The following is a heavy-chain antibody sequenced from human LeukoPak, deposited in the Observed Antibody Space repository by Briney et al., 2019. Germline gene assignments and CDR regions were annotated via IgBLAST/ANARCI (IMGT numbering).Heavy chain of an antibody. CDR1: GFTFSSYA. Sequence: GRSLRLSCAASGFTFSSYAMHWVRQAPGKGLEWVSYISSSGSTIYYADSVKGRFTISRDNSKNTLYLQMNSLRAEDTAVYYCAKGEYGDYWSADAFDIWGQGTMVTVSS. V-gene: IGHV3-23*01. J-gene: IGHJ3*02. CDR3: AKGEYGDYWSADAFDI. CDR2: ISSSGSTI. D-gene: IGHD4-17*01.